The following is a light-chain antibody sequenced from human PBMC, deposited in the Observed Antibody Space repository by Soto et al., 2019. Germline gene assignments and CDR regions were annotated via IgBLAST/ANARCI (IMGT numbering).Light chain of an antibody. CDR3: QQYENLPPG. Sequence: DIQMTQSPSSLSASVGDRVTITCQASQGINNYLNWYQQKPVKAPKLLIYDASNLEAGVPSRFSGSGSGTEFTFSISSLQPEDVATYSCQQYENLPPGFGPGTTVEIK. CDR2: DAS. CDR1: QGINNY. V-gene: IGKV1-33*01. J-gene: IGKJ3*01.